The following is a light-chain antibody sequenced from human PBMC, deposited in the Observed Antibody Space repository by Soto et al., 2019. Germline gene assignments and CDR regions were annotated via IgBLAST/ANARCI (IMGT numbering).Light chain of an antibody. Sequence: QSALTQPASVSGSPGQSITISCTGTSSDVGGYNYVSWYQHHPGKAPKLMIYDVGNRPSGVSNRFSGSKSGNTASLTISGLQAEDEADYYCSSSTSSSTVVFGGGTKLTVL. CDR1: SSDVGGYNY. J-gene: IGLJ2*01. V-gene: IGLV2-14*03. CDR3: SSSTSSSTVV. CDR2: DVG.